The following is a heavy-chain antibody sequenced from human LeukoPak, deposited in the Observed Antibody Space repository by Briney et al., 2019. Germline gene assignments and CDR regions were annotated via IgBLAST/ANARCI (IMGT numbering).Heavy chain of an antibody. Sequence: SETLSLTCTVSGGSISAFYWSWIRQPAGKGLEWIGYISYSGGTNYNPSLKSRVSISVGTSKNQFSLKLHSVTAADTAVYYCARARESDQWGQGTLVTVSS. D-gene: IGHD3-10*01. J-gene: IGHJ4*02. CDR2: ISYSGGT. CDR1: GGSISAFY. V-gene: IGHV4-59*01. CDR3: ARARESDQ.